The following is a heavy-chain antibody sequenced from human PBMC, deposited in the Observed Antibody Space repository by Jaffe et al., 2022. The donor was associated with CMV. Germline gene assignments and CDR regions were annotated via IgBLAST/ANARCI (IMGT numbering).Heavy chain of an antibody. D-gene: IGHD2-2*01. CDR3: ARDLLGYCSSTSCSSSYGMDV. CDR1: GYTFTSYY. Sequence: QVQLVQSGAEVKKPGASVKVSCKASGYTFTSYYMHWVRQAPGQGLEWMGIINPSGGSTSYAQKFQGRVTMTRDTSTSTVYMELSSLRSEDTAVYYCARDLLGYCSSTSCSSSYGMDVWGQGTTVTVSS. V-gene: IGHV1-46*01. J-gene: IGHJ6*02. CDR2: INPSGGST.